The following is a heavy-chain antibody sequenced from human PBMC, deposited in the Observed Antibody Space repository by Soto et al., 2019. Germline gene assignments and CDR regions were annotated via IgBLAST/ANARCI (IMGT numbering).Heavy chain of an antibody. CDR3: ARHTDYYGTGSYSYDAFDI. Sequence: SETLSLTCTVSGGSISSSTYYWGWIRQPPGKGLEWIGSIYYSGSTYYNPSLKSRVTISVDTSQNQFSLKLNSVTAADTAVFYCARHTDYYGTGSYSYDAFDIWGQGTMVTVSS. J-gene: IGHJ3*02. CDR1: GGSISSSTYY. D-gene: IGHD3-10*01. V-gene: IGHV4-39*01. CDR2: IYYSGST.